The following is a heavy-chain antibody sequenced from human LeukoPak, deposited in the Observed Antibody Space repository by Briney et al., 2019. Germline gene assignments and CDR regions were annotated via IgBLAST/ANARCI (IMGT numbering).Heavy chain of an antibody. D-gene: IGHD3-22*01. Sequence: PSQTLSLTCAVSGGSISSDDYCWGWIRQPPGKGLEWIGSIYYSGSTYYNPSLKSRVTISVDTSKNQFSLKLSSVTAADTAVYYCARHYYDSSGYWYFDYWGQGTLVTVSS. J-gene: IGHJ4*02. V-gene: IGHV4-30-2*03. CDR1: GGSISSDDYC. CDR3: ARHYYDSSGYWYFDY. CDR2: IYYSGST.